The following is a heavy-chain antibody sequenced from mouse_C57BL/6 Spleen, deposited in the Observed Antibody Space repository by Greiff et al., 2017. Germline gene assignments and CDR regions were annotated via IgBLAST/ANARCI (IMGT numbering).Heavy chain of an antibody. CDR2: IYPGSGNT. D-gene: IGHD1-1*01. Sequence: VQLQQSGPELVKPGASVKISCKASGYSFTSYYIHWVKQRPGQGLEWIGWIYPGSGNTKYNEKFKGKATLTADTSSSTAYMQLSSLTSEDSAVYYCAKDYGSSLYYFDDWGQGTTLTVSS. CDR3: AKDYGSSLYYFDD. J-gene: IGHJ2*01. V-gene: IGHV1-66*01. CDR1: GYSFTSYY.